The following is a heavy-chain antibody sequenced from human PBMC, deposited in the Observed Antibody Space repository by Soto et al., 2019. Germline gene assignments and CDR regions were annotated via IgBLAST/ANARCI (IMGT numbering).Heavy chain of an antibody. Sequence: WGSQRVPWAAAGVTFGGSAVRRVRQASGKGRVWVGRIRSKANSHATAYAASVKGRFTISRDDSKNTAYLQMNSLKTEDTAVFYCTRRITIFGVANDAFDIWGQGTMVTVS. CDR2: IRSKANSHAT. CDR3: TRRITIFGVANDAFDI. V-gene: IGHV3-73*01. D-gene: IGHD3-3*01. J-gene: IGHJ3*02. CDR1: GVTFGGSA.